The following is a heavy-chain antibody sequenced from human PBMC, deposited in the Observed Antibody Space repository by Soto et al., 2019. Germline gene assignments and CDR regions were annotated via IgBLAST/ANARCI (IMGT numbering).Heavy chain of an antibody. D-gene: IGHD6-13*01. CDR3: AVEQQLRDYCGMDV. V-gene: IGHV1-2*04. CDR2: INPNSGGT. J-gene: IGHJ6*02. Sequence: ASVKVSCKVSGYTFTGYYMHWVRQAPGQGLEWMGWINPNSGGTNYAQKFQGWVTMTRDTSISTAYMELSRLRSDDTAVYYCAVEQQLRDYCGMDVWGQGTTVTVSS. CDR1: GYTFTGYY.